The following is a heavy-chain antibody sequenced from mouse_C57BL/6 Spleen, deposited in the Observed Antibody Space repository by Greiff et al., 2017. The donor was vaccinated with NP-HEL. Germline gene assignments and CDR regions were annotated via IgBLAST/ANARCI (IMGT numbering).Heavy chain of an antibody. CDR2: IDPSDSET. Sequence: QVQLKQPGAELVRPGSSVKLSCKASGYTFTSYWMHWVKQRPIQGLEWIGNIDPSDSETHYNQKFKDKATLTVDKSSSTAYMQLSSLTSEDSAVYYCARLDFADAMDYWGQGTSVTVSS. CDR1: GYTFTSYW. CDR3: ARLDFADAMDY. V-gene: IGHV1-52*01. J-gene: IGHJ4*01.